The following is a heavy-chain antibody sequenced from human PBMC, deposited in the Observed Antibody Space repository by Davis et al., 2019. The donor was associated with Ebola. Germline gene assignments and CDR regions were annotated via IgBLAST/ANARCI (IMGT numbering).Heavy chain of an antibody. D-gene: IGHD5-12*01. CDR2: IKSKTDGGTT. J-gene: IGHJ4*02. CDR3: TTDGAATISYYFDY. CDR1: GFTFSNAW. Sequence: GESLKISCAASGFTFSNAWMSWVRQAPGKGLEWVGRIKSKTDGGTTDYAAPVKGRFTISRDDSKNTLYLQMNSLKTEDTAVYYCTTDGAATISYYFDYWGQGTLVTVSS. V-gene: IGHV3-15*01.